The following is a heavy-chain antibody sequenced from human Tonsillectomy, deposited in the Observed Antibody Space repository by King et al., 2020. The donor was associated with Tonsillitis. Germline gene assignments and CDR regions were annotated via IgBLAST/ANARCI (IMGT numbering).Heavy chain of an antibody. CDR2: VSSSAVTI. Sequence: EVQLVESGGGLVQPGGSLRLSCAASGFTFSNYEMNWVRQAPGKGLEWVSYVSSSAVTIFYADSVKGRFTVSRDNAKNSLYLQMNSLRAEGTAVYYCARGYHSPYYFDYWGQGTLVTVSS. CDR3: ARGYHSPYYFDY. D-gene: IGHD2-2*01. V-gene: IGHV3-48*03. CDR1: GFTFSNYE. J-gene: IGHJ4*02.